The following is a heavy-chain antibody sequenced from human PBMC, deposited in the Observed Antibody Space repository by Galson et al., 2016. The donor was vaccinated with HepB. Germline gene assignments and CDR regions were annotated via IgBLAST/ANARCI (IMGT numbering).Heavy chain of an antibody. J-gene: IGHJ6*02. D-gene: IGHD3-10*01. V-gene: IGHV1-2*04. Sequence: SVKVSCKASGFSFTGYYIHWVRQPPGQGLQWMGWISPHSGETNYAQRFHRWVTMTRDTSISTVYMELSRLRSDDTAVYYCARVRASGTPPRTSYGMDVWGQGTTVTVSS. CDR2: ISPHSGET. CDR3: ARVRASGTPPRTSYGMDV. CDR1: GFSFTGYY.